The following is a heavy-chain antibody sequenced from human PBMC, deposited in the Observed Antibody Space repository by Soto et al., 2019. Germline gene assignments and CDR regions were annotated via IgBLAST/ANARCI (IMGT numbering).Heavy chain of an antibody. Sequence: AETLSLTCTVSGDSISSYYWSWIRQPPGKGLEWIGYIYYSGSTNYNPSLKSRVTISVDTSKNQFSLKLSSVTAADTAVYYCARERTPYRSSKKSHNWFDPWGQGTLVTVSS. CDR3: ARERTPYRSSKKSHNWFDP. CDR2: IYYSGST. V-gene: IGHV4-59*01. D-gene: IGHD6-13*01. CDR1: GDSISSYY. J-gene: IGHJ5*02.